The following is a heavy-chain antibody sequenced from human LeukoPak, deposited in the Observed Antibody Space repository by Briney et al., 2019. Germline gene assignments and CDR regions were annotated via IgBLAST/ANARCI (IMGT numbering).Heavy chain of an antibody. J-gene: IGHJ4*02. CDR1: GFTFSSYA. V-gene: IGHV3-23*01. CDR2: ISGSGGST. CDR3: AKGKGDTGGSFDY. Sequence: GGSLRLSCAASGFTFSSYAMSWVRHAPGEGLGWVSGISGSGGSTYYADSVKGRITISRDNSKNTLYLQMNSLRAEDTAVYFCAKGKGDTGGSFDYWGQGTLVTVSS. D-gene: IGHD3-16*01.